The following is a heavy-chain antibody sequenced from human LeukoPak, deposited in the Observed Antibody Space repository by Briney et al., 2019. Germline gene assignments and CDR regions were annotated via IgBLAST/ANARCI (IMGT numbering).Heavy chain of an antibody. J-gene: IGHJ5*02. CDR2: MSPNSGNT. D-gene: IGHD3-22*01. V-gene: IGHV1-8*01. CDR3: ARVFYDSANWFDP. Sequence: EASVKVSCKASGYTFTSYDINWVRQATGQGLEWMGWMSPNSGNTGYAQKFQGRVTMTRNTSISTAYMELSSLRSEDTAVYYCARVFYDSANWFDPWGQGTLVTVSS. CDR1: GYTFTSYD.